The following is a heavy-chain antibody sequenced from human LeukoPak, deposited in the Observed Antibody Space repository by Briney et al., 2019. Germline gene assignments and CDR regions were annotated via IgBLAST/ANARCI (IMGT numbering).Heavy chain of an antibody. D-gene: IGHD3-10*01. V-gene: IGHV3-53*04. Sequence: GGSLRLSCAASGFTFSSYAMSWVRQAPGKGLEWVSVIYSGGSTYYADSVKGRFTISRHNSKNTLYLQMNSLRAEDTAVYYCARANYYGSGGDWFDPWGQGTLVTVSS. CDR1: GFTFSSYA. CDR2: IYSGGST. J-gene: IGHJ5*02. CDR3: ARANYYGSGGDWFDP.